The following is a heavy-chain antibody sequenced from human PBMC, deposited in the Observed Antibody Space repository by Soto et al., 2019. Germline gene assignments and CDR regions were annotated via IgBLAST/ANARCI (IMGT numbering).Heavy chain of an antibody. J-gene: IGHJ6*02. CDR3: ARTVTHLRYYYHGMDV. CDR1: GFTFSSYS. Sequence: EVQLVESGGGLVKPGGSLRLSCAASGFTFSSYSMNWVRQAPGKGLEWVSSISSSSSYIYYADSVKGRFTISRDNAKNSLDLQMNRLRAEDTAVYYCARTVTHLRYYYHGMDVWGQGTTVTVSS. V-gene: IGHV3-21*01. D-gene: IGHD4-17*01. CDR2: ISSSSSYI.